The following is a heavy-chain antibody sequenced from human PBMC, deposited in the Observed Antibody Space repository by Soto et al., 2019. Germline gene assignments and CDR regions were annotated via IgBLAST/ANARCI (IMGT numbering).Heavy chain of an antibody. CDR1: GGSISSYY. D-gene: IGHD3-16*01. CDR3: ASSGYVSYYYYMDV. CDR2: IYYSGST. V-gene: IGHV4-59*01. Sequence: SETLSLTCTVSGGSISSYYWSWIRQPPGKGLEWIGYIYYSGSTNYNPSLKSRVTISVDTSKNQFSLKLSSVTAADTAVYYCASSGYVSYYYYMDVWGKGTTVTVSS. J-gene: IGHJ6*03.